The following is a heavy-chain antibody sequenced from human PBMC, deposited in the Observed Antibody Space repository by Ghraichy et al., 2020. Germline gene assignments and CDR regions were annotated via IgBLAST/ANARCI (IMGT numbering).Heavy chain of an antibody. V-gene: IGHV3-7*03. J-gene: IGHJ3*02. CDR2: IKADVGAT. CDR3: ARASPVTETGAFEI. D-gene: IGHD2-21*02. CDR1: EFTLGTYY. Sequence: GGSLRLSCAASEFTLGTYYMTWVRQAPGMGPEWVSTIKADVGATWYMDSVRGRFTISRDNAKNSLYLQMNSLGVDDTALYYCARASPVTETGAFEIWGQGTMVT.